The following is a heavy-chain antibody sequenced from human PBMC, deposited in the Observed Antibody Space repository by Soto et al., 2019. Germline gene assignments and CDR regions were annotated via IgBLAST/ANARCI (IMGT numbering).Heavy chain of an antibody. CDR1: GYTFTSYD. CDR3: ARQVRPGYTRD. CDR2: INPTSEYT. D-gene: IGHD5-18*01. J-gene: IGHJ4*02. V-gene: IGHV1-8*01. Sequence: QAQLVQSGAEVKKPGASVKVSCKASGYTFTSYDISWVRQAPGQGLEWVGWINPTSEYTAHAQKFQGRVTLTREIATATAYMELSSLTSEDTAVYFCARQVRPGYTRDWGPGTQVTVSS.